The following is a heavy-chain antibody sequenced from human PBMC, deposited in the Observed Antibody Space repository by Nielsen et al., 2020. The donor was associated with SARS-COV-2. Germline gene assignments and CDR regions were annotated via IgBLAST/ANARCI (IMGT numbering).Heavy chain of an antibody. CDR2: IISIFGTT. D-gene: IGHD5-24*01. V-gene: IGHV1-69*13. J-gene: IGHJ6*02. CDR1: GGTFSSYA. Sequence: SVQVSCKASGGTFSSYAISWVRQAPGQGLEWMGGIISIFGTTNYAQKFQGRVTITADESTSTAYMELSSLRSEDTAVYYCARDMPTVNYYYYYGMDVWGQGTTVTVSS. CDR3: ARDMPTVNYYYYYGMDV.